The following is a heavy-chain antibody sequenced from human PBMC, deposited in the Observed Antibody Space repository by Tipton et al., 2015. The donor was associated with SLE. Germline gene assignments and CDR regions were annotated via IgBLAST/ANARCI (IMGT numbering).Heavy chain of an antibody. D-gene: IGHD6-13*01. Sequence: SLRLSCAASGFTFSSYAMSWVRQAPGKGLEWVSAISGSGGSTYYADSVKGRFTISRDNSKDTLYLQMNSLRAEDTAVYYCARDSSEGHSWFDYWGQGTLVTFSS. CDR1: GFTFSSYA. J-gene: IGHJ4*02. CDR2: ISGSGGST. CDR3: ARDSSEGHSWFDY. V-gene: IGHV3-23*01.